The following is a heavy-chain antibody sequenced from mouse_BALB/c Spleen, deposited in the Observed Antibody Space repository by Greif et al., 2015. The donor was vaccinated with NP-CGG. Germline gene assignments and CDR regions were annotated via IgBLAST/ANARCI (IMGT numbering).Heavy chain of an antibody. V-gene: IGHV2-9*02. CDR3: ARGARATGWFAY. Sequence: VKLMESGPGLVAPSQSLSITCTVSGFSLTSYGVHWVRQPPGKGLEWLGVIWAGGSTNYNSALMSRLSISKDNSKSXVFLKMNSLQTDDTAMYYCARGARATGWFAYWGQGTLVTVSA. CDR2: IWAGGST. J-gene: IGHJ3*01. CDR1: GFSLTSYG. D-gene: IGHD3-1*01.